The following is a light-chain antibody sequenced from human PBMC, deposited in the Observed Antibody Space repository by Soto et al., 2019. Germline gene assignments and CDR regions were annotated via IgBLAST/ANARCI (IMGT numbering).Light chain of an antibody. CDR3: SSYTSSNTLEV. CDR2: EVS. CDR1: SSDVGGSNY. J-gene: IGLJ2*01. Sequence: HSALIQPASVSGSPGQSITISCTGTSSDVGGSNYVSWYQHHPHRAPKLLIYEVSYRPSGVSNRFSGSKSGNMASLTISGLQAEDEADYYCSSYTSSNTLEVFGSGTKLTVL. V-gene: IGLV2-14*01.